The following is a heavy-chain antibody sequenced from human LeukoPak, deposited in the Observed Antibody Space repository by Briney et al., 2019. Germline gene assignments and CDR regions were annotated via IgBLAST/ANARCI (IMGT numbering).Heavy chain of an antibody. V-gene: IGHV1-69*05. CDR1: GGSFSTSG. D-gene: IGHD7-27*01. CDR3: ARDHWGIVENGYDYFYYDMDV. CDR2: VIPIYGTP. J-gene: IGHJ6*03. Sequence: SVKVSCKASGGSFSTSGFSWVRQAPGQGLEWMGGVIPIYGTPSYAQKFQGKVTITTDESTSTVYMELSSLRSEDTAVYYCARDHWGIVENGYDYFYYDMDVWGKGTTVTVSS.